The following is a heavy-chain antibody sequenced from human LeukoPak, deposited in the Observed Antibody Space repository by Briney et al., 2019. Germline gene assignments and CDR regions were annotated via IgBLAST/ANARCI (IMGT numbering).Heavy chain of an antibody. V-gene: IGHV1-24*01. CDR3: AAGPRWLQYFDY. J-gene: IGHJ4*02. Sequence: ASVKVSCKVSGYTLTELSMHWVRQAPGKRLEWMGGFDPEDGETIYAQKFQGRVTMTEDTSTDTAYMELSSLRSEDKAVYYCAAGPRWLQYFDYWGQGTLVTVSS. CDR2: FDPEDGET. D-gene: IGHD5-24*01. CDR1: GYTLTELS.